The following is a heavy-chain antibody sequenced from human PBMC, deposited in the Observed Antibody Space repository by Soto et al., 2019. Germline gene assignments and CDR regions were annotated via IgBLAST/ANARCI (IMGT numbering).Heavy chain of an antibody. Sequence: LRLSCAASGFSFSISPMHWVRQAPGKGPEWVALISYDGTNKFYADSVKGRFTNSRDNSKSTLYLQVDSLRPEDAAVYYCARDPKTSGGQHWAFNYFDSWGQGTLVTVSS. D-gene: IGHD7-27*01. J-gene: IGHJ4*02. V-gene: IGHV3-30-3*01. CDR3: ARDPKTSGGQHWAFNYFDS. CDR1: GFSFSISP. CDR2: ISYDGTNK.